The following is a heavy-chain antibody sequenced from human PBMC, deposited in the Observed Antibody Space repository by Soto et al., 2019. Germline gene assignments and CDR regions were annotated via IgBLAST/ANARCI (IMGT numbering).Heavy chain of an antibody. CDR3: ARDYNRRPVGWFDP. V-gene: IGHV4-31*03. J-gene: IGHJ5*02. D-gene: IGHD3-10*01. CDR1: GGSISSGGYY. Sequence: QRQLQESGPGLVKPSQTLSLTGTVSGGSISSGGYYWSWILQHPGKGLEWIGHINYSGRTYYNSSLKSRVSISVDTSKNQFSLKLSSVTAADTAIYYCARDYNRRPVGWFDPWGQGTLVTVSS. CDR2: INYSGRT.